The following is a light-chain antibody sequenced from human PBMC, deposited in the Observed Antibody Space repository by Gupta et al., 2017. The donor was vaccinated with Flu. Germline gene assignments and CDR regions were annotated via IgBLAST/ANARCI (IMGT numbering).Light chain of an antibody. CDR3: QQRSNWPPGVT. V-gene: IGKV3-11*01. J-gene: IGKJ4*01. CDR1: QSVSSY. CDR2: DAS. Sequence: EIVLTQSPATLSLSPGERATLSCRASQSVSSYLAWYQQKPGQAPRLLIYDASNRATGIPPRFFGGGSWTDFTLPIISLEPADFSVYYCQQRSNWPPGVTFGGGTQVEIK.